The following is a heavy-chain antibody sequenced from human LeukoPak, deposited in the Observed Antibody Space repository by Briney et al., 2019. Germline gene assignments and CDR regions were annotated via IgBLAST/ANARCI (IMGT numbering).Heavy chain of an antibody. CDR3: ARDPLGYYGSGSQY. CDR1: GFTFSSYS. D-gene: IGHD3-10*01. V-gene: IGHV3-21*01. Sequence: GGSLRLSCAASGFTFSSYSMNWVRQAPGKGLEWVSPISSSSSYIYYADSVKGRFTISRDNAKYSLYLQMNSLRAEDTAVYYCARDPLGYYGSGSQYWGQGTLVTVSS. CDR2: ISSSSSYI. J-gene: IGHJ4*02.